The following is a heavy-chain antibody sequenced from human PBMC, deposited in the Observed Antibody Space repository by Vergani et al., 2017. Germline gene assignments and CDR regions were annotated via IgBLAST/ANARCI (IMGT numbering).Heavy chain of an antibody. Sequence: QVQLQESGPGLVKPSETLSLTCTVSGGSISSYYWSWIRQPPGKGLEWIGYIYTSGSTNYNPSLKSRVTISVDTSKNQFSLKLCSVTAADTAVYYCARHGEGRGSWYVGLPYYYYYGMDVWGQGTTVTVSS. CDR2: IYTSGST. D-gene: IGHD6-13*01. CDR3: ARHGEGRGSWYVGLPYYYYYGMDV. V-gene: IGHV4-4*09. CDR1: GGSISSYY. J-gene: IGHJ6*02.